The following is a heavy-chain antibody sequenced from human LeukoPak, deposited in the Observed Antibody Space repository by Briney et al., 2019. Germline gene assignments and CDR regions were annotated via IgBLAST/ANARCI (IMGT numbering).Heavy chain of an antibody. CDR2: IYYSGST. J-gene: IGHJ4*02. D-gene: IGHD3-10*01. CDR1: GGSISSYY. CDR3: ARCYYYGSGSLY. Sequence: PSETLSLTCTVSGGSISSYYWSWIRQPPGKGLEWIGYIYYSGSTNYNPSLKSRVTISVDTSKNQFSLKLSSVTAADTAVYYCARCYYYGSGSLYWGQGTLVTVSS. V-gene: IGHV4-59*01.